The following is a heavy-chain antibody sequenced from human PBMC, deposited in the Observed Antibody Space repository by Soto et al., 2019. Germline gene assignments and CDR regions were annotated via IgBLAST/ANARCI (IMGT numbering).Heavy chain of an antibody. J-gene: IGHJ6*02. CDR2: ISSNGRRK. V-gene: IGHV3-64D*06. Sequence: GSLRLSYTASGFMFSRFALYCVRQGPGKGPEYVAAISSNGRRKYYADSVKDRFIVSRDNSNNIVWLEMSRLRPEDTAVYYCGKEGATGYELGRIVFYGMDVWGQAT. D-gene: IGHD5-12*01. CDR1: GFMFSRFA. CDR3: GKEGATGYELGRIVFYGMDV.